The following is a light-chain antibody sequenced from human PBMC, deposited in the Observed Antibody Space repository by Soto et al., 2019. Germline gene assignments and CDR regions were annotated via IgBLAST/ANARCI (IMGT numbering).Light chain of an antibody. Sequence: EIVFTQSPDTLSLSPGEGASLSCRASQSVHTFLAWYQQKPGQAPRLLIYGASTRATGVPARFSGSGSGTDFTLTISRLEPEDFAVYYCQQRSNWLTFGGGTKVDI. J-gene: IGKJ4*01. CDR2: GAS. CDR1: QSVHTF. CDR3: QQRSNWLT. V-gene: IGKV3-11*01.